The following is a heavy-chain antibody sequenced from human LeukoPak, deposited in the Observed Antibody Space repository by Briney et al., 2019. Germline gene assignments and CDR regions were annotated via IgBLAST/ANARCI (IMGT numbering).Heavy chain of an antibody. CDR3: AKDLVSPYPHSRGFN. J-gene: IGHJ4*02. CDR2: IRYDGSNK. CDR1: GLTFSTYG. Sequence: GGSLRLSCAASGLTFSTYGMHWVRQAPGKGLEWVAFIRYDGSNKYYADSVKGRFTISRDNSKKTLCLQMNSLRAEDTAVYYCAKDLVSPYPHSRGFNWGQGTLVTVSS. V-gene: IGHV3-30*02. D-gene: IGHD3-22*01.